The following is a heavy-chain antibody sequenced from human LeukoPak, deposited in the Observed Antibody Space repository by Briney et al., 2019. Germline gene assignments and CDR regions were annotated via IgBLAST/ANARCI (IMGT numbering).Heavy chain of an antibody. J-gene: IGHJ6*03. CDR3: ARELPFYYMDV. CDR2: ISSSSSTI. Sequence: GGSLRLSCAASGFTFSSYSINWVRQAPGKGLEWVSYISSSSSTICYADSVKGRFTISRDNAKNSLYLQMNSLRAEDTAVYYCARELPFYYMDVWGKGTTVTVSS. CDR1: GFTFSSYS. D-gene: IGHD1-26*01. V-gene: IGHV3-48*01.